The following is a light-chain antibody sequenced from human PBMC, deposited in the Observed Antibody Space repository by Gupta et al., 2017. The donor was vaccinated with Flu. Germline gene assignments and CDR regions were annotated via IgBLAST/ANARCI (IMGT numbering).Light chain of an antibody. J-gene: IGLJ1*01. Sequence: SVLTQPPSASATPGQRVIISCSGSSSNVEVNFVYWYQQFPGLAPNLLIFGDNQRPSGVPDRFSASKSGTSASLAISGLRAEDEADYYCATWEDSPTGYVFGTGTRVTAL. CDR2: GDN. CDR3: ATWEDSPTGYV. V-gene: IGLV1-47*01. CDR1: SSNVEVNF.